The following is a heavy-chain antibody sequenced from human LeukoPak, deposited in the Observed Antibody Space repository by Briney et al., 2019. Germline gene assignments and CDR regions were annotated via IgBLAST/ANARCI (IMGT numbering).Heavy chain of an antibody. CDR2: IIPIFGTA. J-gene: IGHJ3*02. V-gene: IGHV1-69*05. CDR3: ARSVGSGYHDAFDI. CDR1: GGTFSSYA. Sequence: SVKLSCKASGGTFSSYAISWVRHAPGQGLEWMGRIIPIFGTANYAQKFQGRVTITTDESTSTAYMELSSLRSEDTAVYYCARSVGSGYHDAFDIWGQGTMVTVSS. D-gene: IGHD3-22*01.